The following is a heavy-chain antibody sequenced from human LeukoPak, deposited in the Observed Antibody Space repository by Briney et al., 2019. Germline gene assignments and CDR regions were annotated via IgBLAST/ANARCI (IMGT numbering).Heavy chain of an antibody. CDR1: GGSISSGGYY. Sequence: PSETLSLTCTVSGGSISSGGYYWSWIRQHPGKGLEWIGYIYYSGSTNYNPSLKSRVTISVDTSKNQFSLKLSSVTAADTAVYYCARADGNYYYYGMDVWGQGTTVTVSS. CDR2: IYYSGST. CDR3: ARADGNYYYYGMDV. J-gene: IGHJ6*02. V-gene: IGHV4-61*08.